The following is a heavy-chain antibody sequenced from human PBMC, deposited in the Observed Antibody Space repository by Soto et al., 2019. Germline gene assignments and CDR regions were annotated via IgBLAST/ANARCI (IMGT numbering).Heavy chain of an antibody. CDR3: ARCCFQVEWLTSDAFDI. D-gene: IGHD6-19*01. Sequence: ASVKVSCKASGYTFTSYDINWVRQATGQGLEWMGWMNPNSGNTGYAQKFQGRVTMTRNTSISTAYMELSSLRTEDTAVYYCARCCFQVEWLTSDAFDIWGQGTMVTVSS. CDR1: GYTFTSYD. V-gene: IGHV1-8*01. J-gene: IGHJ3*02. CDR2: MNPNSGNT.